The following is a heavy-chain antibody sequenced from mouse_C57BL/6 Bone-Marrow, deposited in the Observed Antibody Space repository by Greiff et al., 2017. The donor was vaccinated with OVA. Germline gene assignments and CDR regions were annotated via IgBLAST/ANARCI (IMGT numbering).Heavy chain of an antibody. V-gene: IGHV1-69*01. CDR3: ARAGYYYGIDD. Sequence: QVQLQQPGAELVMPGASVKLSCKASGYTFTSYWMHWVKQRPGQGLEWIGEIDPSDSYTNYNQKFKGKSTLTVDKSSSTAYMQLSSLPSEDSAVYYCARAGYYYGIDDWGQGTTLTVSS. CDR2: IDPSDSYT. D-gene: IGHD1-1*01. J-gene: IGHJ2*01. CDR1: GYTFTSYW.